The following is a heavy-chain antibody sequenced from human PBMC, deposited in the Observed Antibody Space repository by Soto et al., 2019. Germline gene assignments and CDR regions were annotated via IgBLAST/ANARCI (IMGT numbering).Heavy chain of an antibody. CDR1: GFTFSAYA. J-gene: IGHJ4*02. CDR2: LSGSGGTT. Sequence: GSLRLSCSTSGFTFSAYAMNWVRQAPGKGLEWVSALSGSGGTTYYADSVRGRFTISRDNSKNTLFLQMSSLRAEDTALYYCAKQRAGYGSGSDTFYFDFWGQGTRVTVSS. CDR3: AKQRAGYGSGSDTFYFDF. D-gene: IGHD3-10*01. V-gene: IGHV3-23*01.